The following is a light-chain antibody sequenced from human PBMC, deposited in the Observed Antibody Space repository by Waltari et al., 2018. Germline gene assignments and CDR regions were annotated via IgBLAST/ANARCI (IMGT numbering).Light chain of an antibody. CDR2: SVT. V-gene: IGLV2-11*01. Sequence: QSALTQPRSVSGSPGQSVTISCTGTSGDVGGYYYVSWYQQYPGKAPKLLIYSVTRRPSGVPDRFSGSRSGNTASLTISGLQPEDEADYYCSSYAGSDTYILCGGGTKLTVL. CDR3: SSYAGSDTYIL. CDR1: SGDVGGYYY. J-gene: IGLJ2*01.